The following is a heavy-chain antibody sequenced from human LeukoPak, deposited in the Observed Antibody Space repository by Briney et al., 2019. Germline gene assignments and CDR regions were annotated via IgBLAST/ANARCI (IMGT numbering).Heavy chain of an antibody. CDR3: ARAGYYDSSGYYRLTDAFDI. CDR2: ISAYNGNT. J-gene: IGHJ3*02. CDR1: GYTFTSYG. V-gene: IGHV1-18*01. D-gene: IGHD3-22*01. Sequence: VASVKVSCTASGYTFTSYGTSWVRQAPGQGLEWMGWISAYNGNTNYAQKLQGRVTMTTDTSTSTAYMELRSLRSDDTAVYYCARAGYYDSSGYYRLTDAFDIWGQGTMVTVSS.